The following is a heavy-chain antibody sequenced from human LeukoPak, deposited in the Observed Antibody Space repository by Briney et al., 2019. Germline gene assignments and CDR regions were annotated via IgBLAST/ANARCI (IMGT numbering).Heavy chain of an antibody. Sequence: SETLSLTCAVYGGSFSGYYWSWIRQPPGKGLEWIGEINHSGSTNYNPSLKSRVTISVDTSKNQFSLKLGSVTAADTAVYYCARGMGYVWGSYRLDYWGQGTLVTVSS. J-gene: IGHJ4*02. CDR2: INHSGST. D-gene: IGHD3-16*02. CDR1: GGSFSGYY. V-gene: IGHV4-34*01. CDR3: ARGMGYVWGSYRLDY.